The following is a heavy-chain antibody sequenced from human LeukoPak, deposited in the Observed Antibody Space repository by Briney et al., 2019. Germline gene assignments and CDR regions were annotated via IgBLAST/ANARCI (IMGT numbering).Heavy chain of an antibody. J-gene: IGHJ4*02. CDR1: GFTFSSYW. D-gene: IGHD3-9*01. CDR3: ARGVDSAIDW. V-gene: IGHV3-7*01. CDR2: INGDGRDK. Sequence: PGGSLRLSCAASGFTFSSYWMHWVRQAPGKGLEWVANINGDGRDKYYVGSVRGRFTISRDNADNALYLQMNSLRGDDTALYYCARGVDSAIDWWGQGTLVTVSS.